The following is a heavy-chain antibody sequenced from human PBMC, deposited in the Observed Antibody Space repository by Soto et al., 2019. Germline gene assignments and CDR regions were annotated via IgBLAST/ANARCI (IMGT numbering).Heavy chain of an antibody. Sequence: GGARRLSCAGSGYRFSTYVMSWVRQAPGKGLEWVAVTSEGGGYTVYADSVRGRFTISRDNSKNTLYLQMNSLRVEDTGVYYCAQDRTYTRRPPFGPWGQGTLVTVSS. D-gene: IGHD2-2*02. J-gene: IGHJ5*02. V-gene: IGHV3-23*01. CDR2: TSEGGGYT. CDR3: AQDRTYTRRPPFGP. CDR1: GYRFSTYV.